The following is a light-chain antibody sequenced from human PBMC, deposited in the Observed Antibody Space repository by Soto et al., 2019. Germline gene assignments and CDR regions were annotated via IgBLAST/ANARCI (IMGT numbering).Light chain of an antibody. V-gene: IGKV3-15*01. Sequence: EIVMTQSPATLSVSPGERATLSCRASQSVSSNLAWYQQKPGQAPRLLIYGASTRATGIPARFSGSGSGTDFALTIRRLAPENFGVSYWHQSGISTYS. CDR2: GAS. CDR1: QSVSSN. J-gene: IGKJ2*03. CDR3: HQSGISTYS.